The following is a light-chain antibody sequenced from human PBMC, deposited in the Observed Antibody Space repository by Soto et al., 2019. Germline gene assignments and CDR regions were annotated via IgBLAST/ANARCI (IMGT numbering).Light chain of an antibody. CDR3: HQYGSSPQT. V-gene: IGKV3-20*01. CDR1: QSVSSSY. Sequence: EIVLTQSPGTLSLSPGERATLSCSASQSVSSSYLAWYQQKPGQAPRLLISGASGRATGVPDRFSGSGSGTDFTLTIDRLESEDFATYYCHQYGSSPQTFGQGTKVDIK. CDR2: GAS. J-gene: IGKJ2*01.